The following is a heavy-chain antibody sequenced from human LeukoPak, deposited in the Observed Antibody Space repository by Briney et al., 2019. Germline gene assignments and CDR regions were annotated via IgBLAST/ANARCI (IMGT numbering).Heavy chain of an antibody. V-gene: IGHV4-39*07. CDR2: IYSRGNT. CDR3: ARGYRRGYSGYALGGAKYYYYYMDV. D-gene: IGHD5-12*01. J-gene: IGHJ6*03. CDR1: GASISSSSSY. Sequence: SETLSLTCIVSGASISSSSSYWGWIRQPPGKGLEWLGNIYSRGNTYYKPSLRSRVTISVDTSKNQFSLKLSSVTAADTAVYYCARGYRRGYSGYALGGAKYYYYYMDVWGKGTTVTVSS.